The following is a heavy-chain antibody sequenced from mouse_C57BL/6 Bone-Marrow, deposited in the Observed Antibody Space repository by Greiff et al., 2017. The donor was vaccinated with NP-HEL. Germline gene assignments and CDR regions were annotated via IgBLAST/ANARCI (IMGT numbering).Heavy chain of an antibody. CDR3: TRLFYYYGKDYAMDY. V-gene: IGHV1-15*01. CDR1: GYTFTDYE. J-gene: IGHJ4*01. CDR2: IDPETGGT. Sequence: QVQLQQSGAELVRPGASVTLSCKASGYTFTDYEMHWVKQTPVHGLEWIGAIDPETGGTAYNQKFKGKAILTADKSSSTAYMELRSLTSEDSAVYYCTRLFYYYGKDYAMDYWGQGTSVTVSS. D-gene: IGHD1-1*01.